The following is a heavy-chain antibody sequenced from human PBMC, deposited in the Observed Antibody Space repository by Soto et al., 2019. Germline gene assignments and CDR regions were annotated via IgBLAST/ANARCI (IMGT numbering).Heavy chain of an antibody. CDR2: ISHDGSYK. V-gene: IGHV3-30*18. CDR1: GFSFTTYV. J-gene: IGHJ3*02. CDR3: AKGLLAIVGTTLPRDAFNI. D-gene: IGHD1-26*01. Sequence: GGSLRLSCAASGFSFTTYVMHWVRQAPGKXLEWVAVISHDGSYKYYGDAVKGRFTISRDTSKNAVYLEMNSLRPEDTAVYYCAKGLLAIVGTTLPRDAFNIWDQGPMVTVSS.